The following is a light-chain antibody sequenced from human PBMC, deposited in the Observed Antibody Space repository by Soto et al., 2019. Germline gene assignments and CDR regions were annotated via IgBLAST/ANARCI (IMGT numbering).Light chain of an antibody. CDR3: SSYTGSSTPYV. CDR2: EVS. J-gene: IGLJ1*01. Sequence: QSVLTQPASVSGSPGQSITISCTGTSSDVGVYNYISWYQHHPGKAPKLMIFEVSNRPSGVSNRFSGSKSGNTASLTISGLQSEDEADYFCSSYTGSSTPYVFGNGTKLTVL. CDR1: SSDVGVYNY. V-gene: IGLV2-14*01.